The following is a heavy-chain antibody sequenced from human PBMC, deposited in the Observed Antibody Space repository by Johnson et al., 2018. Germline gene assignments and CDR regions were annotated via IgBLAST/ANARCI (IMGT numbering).Heavy chain of an antibody. CDR1: GFTFRSYA. CDR2: ISSVGSKK. V-gene: IGHV3-30*18. D-gene: IGHD5-18*01. Sequence: QVQLVQSGGGVVQPGRSLRLSCAASGFTFRSYAMHWVRPAPGKGLEWMAVISSVGSKKYSSDSVKGRFTISRDNSKNTLYMQMNSLGPEDTAVYYCAKDQGIQLREGYYMDVWGKGTTVTVSS. J-gene: IGHJ6*03. CDR3: AKDQGIQLREGYYMDV.